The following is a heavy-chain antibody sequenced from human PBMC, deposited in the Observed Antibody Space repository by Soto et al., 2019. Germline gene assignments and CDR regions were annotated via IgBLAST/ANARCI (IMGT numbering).Heavy chain of an antibody. CDR3: ARGALGSTLRITMVRGVIDPLPYGMEV. J-gene: IGHJ6*02. CDR1: GGSFSGYY. V-gene: IGHV4-34*01. Sequence: SETLSLTCAVYGGSFSGYYWSWIRQPPGKGLEWIGEINHSGSTNYNPSLKSRVTISVDTSKNQFSLKLSSVTAADTAVYYCARGALGSTLRITMVRGVIDPLPYGMEVSGQGTTVTVSS. CDR2: INHSGST. D-gene: IGHD3-10*01.